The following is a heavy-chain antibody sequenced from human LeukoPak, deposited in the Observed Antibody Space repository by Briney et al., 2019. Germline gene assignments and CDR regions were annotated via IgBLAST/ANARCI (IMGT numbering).Heavy chain of an antibody. Sequence: PSETLSLTCAVYGGSFSGYYWSWIRQPPGKGLEWIGEINHSGSTNYNPSLKSRVTISVDTSKNQVSLKLSSVTAADTAVYYCARGSSGVVVPAAIYMDVWGKGTTVTVSS. CDR3: ARGSSGVVVPAAIYMDV. J-gene: IGHJ6*03. CDR2: INHSGST. D-gene: IGHD2-2*01. CDR1: GGSFSGYY. V-gene: IGHV4-34*01.